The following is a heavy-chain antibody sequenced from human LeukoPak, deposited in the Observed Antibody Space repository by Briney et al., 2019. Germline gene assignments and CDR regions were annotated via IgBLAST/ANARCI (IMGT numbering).Heavy chain of an antibody. V-gene: IGHV4-59*01. D-gene: IGHD6-6*01. J-gene: IGHJ4*02. CDR3: ATRIGGGSSYYFDY. Sequence: PSETLSLTCTVSGDSISSYYWTWIRQPPGKGLEWIGYIYYSGSTNYNPSLRSRVTISVDTSKNQLSLRLSSVTAADTAVYYCATRIGGGSSYYFDYWGQGTLVTVSS. CDR2: IYYSGST. CDR1: GDSISSYY.